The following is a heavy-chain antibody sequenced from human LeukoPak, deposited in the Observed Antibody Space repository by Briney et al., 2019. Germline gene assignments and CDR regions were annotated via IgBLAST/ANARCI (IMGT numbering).Heavy chain of an antibody. CDR2: IRYDGSNK. D-gene: IGHD1-26*01. CDR3: AKDDYYTFDY. J-gene: IGHJ4*02. V-gene: IGHV3-30*02. CDR1: GFTFSSYG. Sequence: PGGSLRLSCAASGFTFSSYGMHWVRQAPGKGLEWVAFIRYDGSNKYYADSVKGRFIISGDNSKNTLYLQMNSLRAEDTAVYYCAKDDYYTFDYWGQGTLVTVSS.